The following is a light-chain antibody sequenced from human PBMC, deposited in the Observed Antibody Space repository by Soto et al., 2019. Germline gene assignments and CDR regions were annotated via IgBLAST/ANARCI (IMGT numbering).Light chain of an antibody. CDR3: QTWGTPG. J-gene: IGLJ6*01. CDR2: LNSDGSH. CDR1: SGHSSYA. V-gene: IGLV4-69*01. Sequence: QPVLTQSPSASASLGASVKLTCTLSSGHSSYAIAWHQQQPEKGPRYLMKLNSDGSHSKGDGIPDRFSGSSSGAERYLTISILQSEDEADYYCQTWGTPGFGSGTQLTVL.